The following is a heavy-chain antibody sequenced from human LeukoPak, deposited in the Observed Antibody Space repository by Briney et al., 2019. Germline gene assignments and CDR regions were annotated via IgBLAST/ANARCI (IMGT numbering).Heavy chain of an antibody. CDR1: GFTFSSYS. J-gene: IGHJ3*02. V-gene: IGHV3-21*06. CDR3: ARQETSTYNGAFDI. Sequence: PGGSLGLSCAASGFTFSSYSMNWVRQAPGKGLEWVSSISSSSSYIYYADSVKGRFTISRDNAKNSLYLQMNSLRADDTAVYHCARQETSTYNGAFDIWGQGTMVTVSS. D-gene: IGHD1-1*01. CDR2: ISSSSSYI.